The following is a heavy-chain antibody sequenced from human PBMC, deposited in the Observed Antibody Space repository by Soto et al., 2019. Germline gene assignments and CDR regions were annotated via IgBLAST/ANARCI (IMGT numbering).Heavy chain of an antibody. CDR3: APLSVSLSGPYGIHV. J-gene: IGHJ6*02. V-gene: IGHV4-39*01. Sequence: SETLSLTCSVSGYSVTSSDYYWAWIRQPPGKGLEWIGSMFYSGLTYYNPSLKSRVTLSVDTSKNQFSVRLNSVTAADTAVYYCAPLSVSLSGPYGIHVWGQGTTVTISS. CDR2: MFYSGLT. D-gene: IGHD2-15*01. CDR1: GYSVTSSDYY.